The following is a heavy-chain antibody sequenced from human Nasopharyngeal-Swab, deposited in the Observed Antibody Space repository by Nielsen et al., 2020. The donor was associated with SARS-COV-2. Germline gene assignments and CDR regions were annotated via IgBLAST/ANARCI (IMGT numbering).Heavy chain of an antibody. Sequence: GSLRLSCAVYGGSFTTYSWIWIRQPPGKGLEWIGEINHIGSTNYNTYNPSLNSRVTISLATPKNQFSLKLSSVTAADTAVYYCARLEYYFDYWGQGTLVTVSS. J-gene: IGHJ4*02. CDR3: ARLEYYFDY. CDR2: INHIGST. V-gene: IGHV4-34*01. CDR1: GGSFTTYS.